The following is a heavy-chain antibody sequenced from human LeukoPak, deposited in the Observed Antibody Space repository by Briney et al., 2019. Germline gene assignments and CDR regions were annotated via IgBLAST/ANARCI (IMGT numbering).Heavy chain of an antibody. CDR3: ARRTLYSREFDY. Sequence: PSETLSLTCTVSGGSISSYYWSWIRQPPGKGLEWIGYIYYSGSTNYNPSLKSRVTISVDTSKNQFSLKLSSVTAADTAVYYCARRTLYSREFDYWGQGTLVTVSS. CDR1: GGSISSYY. D-gene: IGHD4-11*01. J-gene: IGHJ4*02. V-gene: IGHV4-59*08. CDR2: IYYSGST.